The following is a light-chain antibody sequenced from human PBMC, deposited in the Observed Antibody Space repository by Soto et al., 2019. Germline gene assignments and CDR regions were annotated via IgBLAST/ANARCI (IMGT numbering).Light chain of an antibody. V-gene: IGLV2-18*01. J-gene: IGLJ1*01. Sequence: QSALTQPPSVSGSPGQSVTISCTGTSSDVGSYNRVSWYQQPPGTAPKLMIYEVTNRPSGVPDRFSGSKSGNTASLTISGLQAEDEAGYYCGLFASSSTYVFGTGTKLTVL. CDR2: EVT. CDR3: GLFASSSTYV. CDR1: SSDVGSYNR.